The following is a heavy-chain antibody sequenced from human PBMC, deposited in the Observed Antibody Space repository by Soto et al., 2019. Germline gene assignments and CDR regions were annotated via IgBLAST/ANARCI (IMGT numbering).Heavy chain of an antibody. CDR2: MNPNSGNT. V-gene: IGHV1-8*01. Sequence: ASVKVSCKASGYTFTSYDINWVRQATGQGLEWMGWMNPNSGNTGYAQKFQGRVTMTRNTSISTAYMELSSLRSEDTAVYYCARDHIEGATNGNLYYYYGMDVWGQGTTVTV. D-gene: IGHD1-26*01. CDR3: ARDHIEGATNGNLYYYYGMDV. CDR1: GYTFTSYD. J-gene: IGHJ6*02.